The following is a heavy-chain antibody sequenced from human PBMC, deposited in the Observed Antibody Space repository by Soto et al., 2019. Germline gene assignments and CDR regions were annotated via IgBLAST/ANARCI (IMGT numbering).Heavy chain of an antibody. J-gene: IGHJ6*02. CDR1: GFTFSSYA. Sequence: GGSLRLSCAASGFTFSSYAMHWVRQAPGKGLEWVAVISYDGSNKYYADSVKGRFTISRDNSKNTLYLQMNSLRAEDTAVYYCARDWGIVATVGTDVWGQGTTVTVSS. V-gene: IGHV3-30-3*01. CDR3: ARDWGIVATVGTDV. CDR2: ISYDGSNK. D-gene: IGHD5-12*01.